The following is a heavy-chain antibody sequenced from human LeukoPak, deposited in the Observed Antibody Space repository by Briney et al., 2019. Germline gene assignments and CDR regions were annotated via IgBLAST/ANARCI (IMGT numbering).Heavy chain of an antibody. Sequence: GESLRLSCAASGFTFSSYAMHWVRQAPGKGLEWVAVISYDGSNKYYADSVKGRFTISRDNSKNTLYLQMNSLRAEDTAVYYCARDRLYCSGGSCYGVTYYYYGMDVWGQGTTVTVSS. CDR3: ARDRLYCSGGSCYGVTYYYYGMDV. D-gene: IGHD2-15*01. J-gene: IGHJ6*02. V-gene: IGHV3-30-3*01. CDR1: GFTFSSYA. CDR2: ISYDGSNK.